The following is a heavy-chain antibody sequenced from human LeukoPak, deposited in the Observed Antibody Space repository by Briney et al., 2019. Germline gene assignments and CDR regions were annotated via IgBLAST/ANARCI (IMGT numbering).Heavy chain of an antibody. Sequence: SETLSLTCTVSGGSISSSSYYWGWIRQPPGKGLEWIGSIYYSGSTYYSGSTYYNPSLKSRVTISVDTSKNQFSLKLSSVTAADTAVYYCARVSSPFSIAVAVFAFDIWGQGTMVTVSS. J-gene: IGHJ3*02. CDR1: GGSISSSSYY. V-gene: IGHV4-39*07. D-gene: IGHD6-19*01. CDR2: IYYSGSTYYSGST. CDR3: ARVSSPFSIAVAVFAFDI.